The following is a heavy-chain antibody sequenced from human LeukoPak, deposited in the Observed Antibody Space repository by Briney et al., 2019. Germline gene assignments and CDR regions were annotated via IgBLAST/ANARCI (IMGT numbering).Heavy chain of an antibody. J-gene: IGHJ4*02. Sequence: SETLSLTCTVSGGSITSSSYYWSWIRQPPGKGLEWIGYIYYSGSTNYNPSLKSRVTISVDTSKNQFSLKLSSVTAADTAVYYCARRTVTTLGFDYWGQGTLVTVSS. D-gene: IGHD4-17*01. CDR2: IYYSGST. CDR3: ARRTVTTLGFDY. CDR1: GGSITSSSYY. V-gene: IGHV4-61*05.